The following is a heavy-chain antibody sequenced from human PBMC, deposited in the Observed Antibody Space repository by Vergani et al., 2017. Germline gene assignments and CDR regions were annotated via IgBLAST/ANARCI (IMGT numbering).Heavy chain of an antibody. V-gene: IGHV4-30-4*08. D-gene: IGHD5-24*01. Sequence: QLQESGPGLVKPSQTLSLTCTVSGGSISSGDYYWSWIRQPPGKGLEWIGYIYYSGSTYYNPSLKSRVTISVDTSKNQFSLKLSSVTAADTAVYYCARERWLQFTDWYYGMDVWGQGTTVTVSS. CDR2: IYYSGST. CDR1: GGSISSGDYY. CDR3: ARERWLQFTDWYYGMDV. J-gene: IGHJ6*02.